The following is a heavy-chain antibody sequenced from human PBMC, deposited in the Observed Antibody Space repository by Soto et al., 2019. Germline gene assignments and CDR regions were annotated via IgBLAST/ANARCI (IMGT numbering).Heavy chain of an antibody. CDR2: ISAYNGNT. CDR1: GYTFTSYG. Sequence: GASVKVSCKASGYTFTSYGISWVRQAPGQGLEWMGWISAYNGNTNYAQKLQGRVTMTTDTSTSTAYMELRSLRSDDTAVYYCARILTGPKKSNWFDPWGQGTLVTVSS. D-gene: IGHD3-9*01. V-gene: IGHV1-18*01. CDR3: ARILTGPKKSNWFDP. J-gene: IGHJ5*02.